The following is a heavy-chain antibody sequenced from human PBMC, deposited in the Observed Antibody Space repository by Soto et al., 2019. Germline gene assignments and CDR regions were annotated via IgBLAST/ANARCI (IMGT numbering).Heavy chain of an antibody. CDR2: INPNSGGT. J-gene: IGHJ6*02. CDR1: GYTFTGYY. V-gene: IGHV1-2*02. CDR3: AAMVRGARPPYYYYYGMDV. D-gene: IGHD3-10*01. Sequence: ASGKVSCKASGYTFTGYYMHWVRQAPGQGLEWMGWINPNSGGTNYAQKFQGRVTMTRDTSISTAYMELSRLRSDDTDVYYCAAMVRGARPPYYYYYGMDVWGQGTTVTVSS.